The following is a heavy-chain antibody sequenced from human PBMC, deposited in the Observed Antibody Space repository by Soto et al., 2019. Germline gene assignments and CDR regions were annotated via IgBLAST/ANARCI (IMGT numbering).Heavy chain of an antibody. CDR1: GGTFSSYA. D-gene: IGHD2-15*01. CDR3: ARSPNPLGYCSGGSCYYYFDY. V-gene: IGHV1-69*13. J-gene: IGHJ4*02. Sequence: ASVKVSCKASGGTFSSYAISWVRQAPGQGLEWMGGIIPIFGTANYAQKFQGRVTITADESTSTAYMELSSLRSGDTAVYYCARSPNPLGYCSGGSCYYYFDYWGQGTLVTVS. CDR2: IIPIFGTA.